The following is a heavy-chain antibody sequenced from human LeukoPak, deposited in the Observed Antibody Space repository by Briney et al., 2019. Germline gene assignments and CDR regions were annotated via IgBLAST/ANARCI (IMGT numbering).Heavy chain of an antibody. J-gene: IGHJ4*02. Sequence: GGSLRLSCAASGFTFDDYTMRWVRQAPGKGLGWVFLISWDDGSTYYADFVNGRFTISRDNSKNTLYLQMNSLRAEDTAVYYCAKDGSITMVRGANLDYWGQGTLVTVSS. CDR1: GFTFDDYT. D-gene: IGHD3-10*01. CDR3: AKDGSITMVRGANLDY. CDR2: ISWDDGST. V-gene: IGHV3-43*01.